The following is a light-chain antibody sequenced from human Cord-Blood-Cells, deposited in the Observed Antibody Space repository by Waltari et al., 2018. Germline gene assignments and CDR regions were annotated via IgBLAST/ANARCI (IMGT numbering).Light chain of an antibody. J-gene: IGKJ1*01. CDR3: QQYNSYSWT. Sequence: DIQMTQSPSTLSAYVGDRVTITCRASQSISSWLAWYQQKPGKAPKLLIYDASSLESGVPSRLSGSGSGTEFTLTISSLQPDDFATYYCQQYNSYSWTFGQGTKVEIK. CDR2: DAS. CDR1: QSISSW. V-gene: IGKV1-5*01.